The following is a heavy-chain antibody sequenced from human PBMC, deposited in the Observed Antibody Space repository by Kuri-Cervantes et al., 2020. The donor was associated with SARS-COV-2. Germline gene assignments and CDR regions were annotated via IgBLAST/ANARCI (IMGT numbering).Heavy chain of an antibody. CDR3: ARDTGTYCSDISCYGNYYYYGMDV. CDR1: GGSISSYY. D-gene: IGHD2-2*01. CDR2: IPYSGNT. V-gene: IGHV4-59*01. J-gene: IGHJ6*02. Sequence: SETLSLTCTVSGGSISSYYWSWIRQPPGKGLEWIGYIPYSGNTNYNPSLKSRVTISVDTSTNQFSLRLSAVTAADTAVYYRARDTGTYCSDISCYGNYYYYGMDVWGQGTTVTVSS.